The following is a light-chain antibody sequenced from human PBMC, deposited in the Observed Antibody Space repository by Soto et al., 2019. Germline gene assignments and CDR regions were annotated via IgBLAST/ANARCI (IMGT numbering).Light chain of an antibody. V-gene: IGKV3-11*01. CDR1: QSVGSY. CDR2: DAS. J-gene: IGKJ4*01. CDR3: QQRSDWPST. Sequence: EIVLTQSPATLSLSPGDRATLSCRASQSVGSYLGWYQQRPGQAPRLLIYDASNRATGIPARFSGSGSGTDFTITISSLEPEDFAVYYCQQRSDWPSTFGGRTQVEIK.